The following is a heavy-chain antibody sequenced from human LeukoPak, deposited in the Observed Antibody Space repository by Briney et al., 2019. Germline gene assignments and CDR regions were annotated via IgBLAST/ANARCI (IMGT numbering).Heavy chain of an antibody. Sequence: SETLSLTCSVSGRSVTGGGYYWSWIRQHPGKGLEWIGFASYSGGTYYNPSLMSRITISVDRSQNQFSLRMRDVTAADTAVYFCATVEWEYFYFDSWGQGALVAVSS. CDR3: ATVEWEYFYFDS. V-gene: IGHV4-31*03. CDR2: ASYSGGT. CDR1: GRSVTGGGYY. D-gene: IGHD1-26*01. J-gene: IGHJ4*02.